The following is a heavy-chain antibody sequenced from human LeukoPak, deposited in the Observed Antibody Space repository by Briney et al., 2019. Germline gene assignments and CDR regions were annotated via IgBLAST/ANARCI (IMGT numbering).Heavy chain of an antibody. CDR1: GGSISSSSYY. D-gene: IGHD2-15*01. J-gene: IGHJ4*02. V-gene: IGHV4-39*01. CDR2: IYYSGST. CDR3: ARGRHSNRYCSGGSCYSAPFDY. Sequence: KTSETLSLTCTVSGGSISSSSYYWGWIRQPPGKGLEWIGSIYYSGSTYYNPSLKSRVTISVDTSKNQFSLKLSSVTAADTAVYYCARGRHSNRYCSGGSCYSAPFDYWGQGTLVTVSS.